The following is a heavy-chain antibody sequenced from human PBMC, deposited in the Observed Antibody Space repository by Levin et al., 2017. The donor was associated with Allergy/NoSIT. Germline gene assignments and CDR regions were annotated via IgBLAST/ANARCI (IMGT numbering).Heavy chain of an antibody. D-gene: IGHD3-10*01. V-gene: IGHV3-11*05. J-gene: IGHJ4*02. CDR2: ISRGNSYT. CDR1: GFIVSDSY. CDR3: ARGRVPNDY. Sequence: TPGGSLRLSCAASGFIVSDSYMSWIRQAPGKGLEWVSYISRGNSYTNYLDSVKGRFTISRDNAKNSLYLQMNSLRAEDTAIYYCARGRVPNDYWGQGTLVTVSS.